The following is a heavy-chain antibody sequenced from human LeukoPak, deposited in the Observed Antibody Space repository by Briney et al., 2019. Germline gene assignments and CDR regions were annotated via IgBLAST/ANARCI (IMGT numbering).Heavy chain of an antibody. J-gene: IGHJ4*02. CDR1: GYTFTVYY. V-gene: IGHV1-2*02. D-gene: IGHD3-10*01. CDR2: TNPNSGGT. CDR3: ARYYIEGRCFDY. Sequence: ASVRVSCKASGYTFTVYYIHWVGQAPGQGLEGMGWTNPNSGGTNYAQKFQGRVTMTRDTSIRTAYMELSRLRSDDTAMYYCARYYIEGRCFDYWGQGTLVTVSS.